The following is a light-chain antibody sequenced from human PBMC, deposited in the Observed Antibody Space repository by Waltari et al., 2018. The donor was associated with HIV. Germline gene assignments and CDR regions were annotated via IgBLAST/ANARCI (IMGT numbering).Light chain of an antibody. Sequence: QSALTQPASVSGSPGQSLTISCPGTSSDVGGYNYVSWYQQHPGKAPKLMIYEVSNRPSGVSNRFSGSKSGNTASLTISGLQAEDEADYYCSSYTSSSLVFGGGTKLTVL. V-gene: IGLV2-14*01. J-gene: IGLJ2*01. CDR3: SSYTSSSLV. CDR1: SSDVGGYNY. CDR2: EVS.